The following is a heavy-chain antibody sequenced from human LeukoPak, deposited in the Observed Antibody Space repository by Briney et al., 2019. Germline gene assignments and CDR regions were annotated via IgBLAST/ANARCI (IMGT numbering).Heavy chain of an antibody. Sequence: KPSETLSLTCTVSGGSISSYYWSWVRQPPGKGLEWIGYIYYTGDTEYNPSLKSRVTMTVDTSKNQFSLKLQSVTAADTAVYYCARELSGNYGYWGQGILVTVSS. D-gene: IGHD3-10*01. CDR3: ARELSGNYGY. CDR1: GGSISSYY. J-gene: IGHJ4*02. V-gene: IGHV4-59*01. CDR2: IYYTGDT.